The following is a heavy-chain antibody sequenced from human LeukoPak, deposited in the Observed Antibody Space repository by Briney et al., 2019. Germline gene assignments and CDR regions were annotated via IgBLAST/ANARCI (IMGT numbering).Heavy chain of an antibody. CDR3: ARDPIGSRWPYYFDY. V-gene: IGHV1-3*01. CDR1: GYTFTSYA. CDR2: INAGNGNT. D-gene: IGHD6-13*01. J-gene: IGHJ4*02. Sequence: ASVKVSCKASGYTFTSYAMHWVRQAPGQRLEWMGWINAGNGNTNYAQKLQGRVTMTTDTSTSTAYMELRSLRSEDTAVYYCARDPIGSRWPYYFDYWGQGTLVTVSS.